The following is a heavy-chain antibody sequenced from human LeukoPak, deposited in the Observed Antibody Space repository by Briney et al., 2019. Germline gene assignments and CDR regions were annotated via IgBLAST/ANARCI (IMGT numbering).Heavy chain of an antibody. J-gene: IGHJ6*02. CDR3: ARVAAAAGYYGMDV. CDR2: TYYRSKRYN. CDR1: GDSVSGNGAA. V-gene: IGHV6-1*01. D-gene: IGHD6-13*01. Sequence: SQTLSLTCAISGDSVSGNGAAWNWIRQSPTRGIEWLGRTYYRSKRYNDYAVSVKTPITINPDTSKNQFPLQLNSVTPEDTAVYYCARVAAAAGYYGMDVWGQGTTVTVSS.